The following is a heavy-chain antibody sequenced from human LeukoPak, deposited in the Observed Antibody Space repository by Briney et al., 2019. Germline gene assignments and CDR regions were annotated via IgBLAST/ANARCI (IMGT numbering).Heavy chain of an antibody. V-gene: IGHV3-21*01. CDR3: ARVVDIAVAGTLFDY. CDR1: GFTLSSYS. Sequence: GVPLRLSCAASGFTLSSYSMNWVRQAPGKGLEWVSSISSSSSYIYYADSVKGRFTISRDNAKNSLYLQMNSLRAEDTAVYYCARVVDIAVAGTLFDYWGKGTLVTASS. D-gene: IGHD6-19*01. J-gene: IGHJ4*02. CDR2: ISSSSSYI.